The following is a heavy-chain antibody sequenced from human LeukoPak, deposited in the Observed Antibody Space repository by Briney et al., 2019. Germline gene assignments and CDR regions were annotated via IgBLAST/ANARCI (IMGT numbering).Heavy chain of an antibody. CDR2: ITSTSKTT. V-gene: IGHV3-48*01. CDR3: ARDPVFGVGGNYFDL. Sequence: GGSLRLSCAASGFTFSSYSMNWVRQAPGKGLEWISYITSTSKTTYYAGSVKGRFTISRDNAKNSLFLQMNSLRAEDTAVYYCARDPVFGVGGNYFDLWGQGTLVTVSS. D-gene: IGHD3-3*01. CDR1: GFTFSSYS. J-gene: IGHJ1*01.